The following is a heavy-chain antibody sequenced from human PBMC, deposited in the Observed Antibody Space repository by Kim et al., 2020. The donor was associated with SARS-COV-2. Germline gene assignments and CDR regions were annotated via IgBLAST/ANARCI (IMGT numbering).Heavy chain of an antibody. Sequence: GGSLRLSCAASGFTFSNYAMSWVRQAPGKGLVWVSAISNIDGTTDYTDSVKGRFTISRDNPRTTLYLQVNSLRAEATAVYYCWKHGRTSSLKWGQGTLVTVSS. CDR1: GFTFSNYA. J-gene: IGHJ4*02. CDR2: ISNIDGTT. D-gene: IGHD1-26*01. V-gene: IGHV3-23*01. CDR3: WKHGRTSSLK.